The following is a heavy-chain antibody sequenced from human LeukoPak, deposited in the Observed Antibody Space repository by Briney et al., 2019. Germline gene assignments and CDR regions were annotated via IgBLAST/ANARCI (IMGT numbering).Heavy chain of an antibody. CDR3: AGGPSPAAFDI. CDR1: GGSISSSYY. V-gene: IGHV4-61*01. D-gene: IGHD3-16*01. CDR2: IYYSGST. J-gene: IGHJ3*02. Sequence: SGTLSLTCAVSGGSISSSYYWSWIRQPPGKGLEWIGYIYYSGSTNYNPSLKSRVTISVDTSKNQFSLKLSSVTAADTAVYYCAGGPSPAAFDIWGQGTMVTVSS.